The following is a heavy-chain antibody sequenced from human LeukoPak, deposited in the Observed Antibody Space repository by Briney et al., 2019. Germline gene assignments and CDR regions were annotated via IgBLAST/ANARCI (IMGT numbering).Heavy chain of an antibody. J-gene: IGHJ4*02. CDR2: IDPYETPTTT. CDR3: VKDHTGKEDK. CDR1: GFTFGSFW. Sequence: PGRSLRLSCAASGFTFGSFWMHWVRQVPGKGLVWVSRIDPYETPTTTTYADSVRGRFTISRDDAKNTLYLQMNSLRVEDTAVYYCVKDHTGKEDKWGQGTLVTVSS. V-gene: IGHV3-74*03. D-gene: IGHD1-1*01.